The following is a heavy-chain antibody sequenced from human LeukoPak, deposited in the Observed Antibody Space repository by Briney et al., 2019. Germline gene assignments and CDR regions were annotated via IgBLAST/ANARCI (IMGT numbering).Heavy chain of an antibody. V-gene: IGHV3-30*04. J-gene: IGHJ4*02. Sequence: GGSLRLSCAASGFTFSSDAMHWVRQAPGKGLEGVAAISYDGSNKNYADSVKGRFTISRDNSKNTLYLQMDNLRAEDTAVYYCARGHTAVTRHFDFWGQGTLVTVSS. CDR2: ISYDGSNK. CDR1: GFTFSSDA. D-gene: IGHD4-17*01. CDR3: ARGHTAVTRHFDF.